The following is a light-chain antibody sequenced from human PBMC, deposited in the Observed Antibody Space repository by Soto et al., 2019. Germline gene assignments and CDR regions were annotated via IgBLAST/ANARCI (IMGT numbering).Light chain of an antibody. CDR3: QHFRTSVT. J-gene: IGKJ1*01. CDR1: QSIGNNY. V-gene: IGKV3-20*01. Sequence: EIVLTQSPGTLSLSPGERATLSCRASQSIGNNYLAWYQQKPGQAPRHLIDGSSTRATGIPDRFSGSGSGTYFTRTISRLEPEDFAVYYCQHFRTSVTFGQGTNVE. CDR2: GSS.